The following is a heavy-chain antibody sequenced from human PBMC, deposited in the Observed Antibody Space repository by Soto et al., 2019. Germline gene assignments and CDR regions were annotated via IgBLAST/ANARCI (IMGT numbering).Heavy chain of an antibody. CDR2: ISPNLGIA. Sequence: GASVKVSCKASGYTFTSYGISWVRQAPGQGLEWMGRISPNLGIANYAQKFQGRVTMTADKSTSTAYMKLSSLRSEDTAVYYCATSSGDTVTTWNAFDIWGQGTMVTVSS. D-gene: IGHD4-17*01. CDR3: ATSSGDTVTTWNAFDI. CDR1: GYTFTSYG. V-gene: IGHV1-69*04. J-gene: IGHJ3*02.